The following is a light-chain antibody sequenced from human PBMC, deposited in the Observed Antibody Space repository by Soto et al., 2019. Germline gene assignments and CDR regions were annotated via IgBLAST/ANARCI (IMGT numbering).Light chain of an antibody. CDR1: SSNIGSNY. Sequence: QSVLTQPPSASGTPGQRVTISCSGSSSNIGSNYVYWYQQLPGTAPKLLIYTNSQRPSGVPDRFSGSKSGTSASLAISGLQSEDEADYYCAAWDDSLSGPVFGGGTQLTVL. CDR2: TNS. V-gene: IGLV1-47*02. CDR3: AAWDDSLSGPV. J-gene: IGLJ2*01.